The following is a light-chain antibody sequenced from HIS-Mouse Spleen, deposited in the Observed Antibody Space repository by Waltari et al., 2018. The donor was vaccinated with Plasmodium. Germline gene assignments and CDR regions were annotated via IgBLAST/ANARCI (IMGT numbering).Light chain of an antibody. CDR2: DAS. CDR3: KQYDNLPYT. Sequence: DIQMTQSPSSLSASVGDRVTLTCQASPDISNYLNWYQQKTGKTPKLLINDASNLETGVPSRFSGSGSGTDFTFTISSLQPEDIATYYCKQYDNLPYTFGQGTKLEIK. V-gene: IGKV1-33*01. CDR1: PDISNY. J-gene: IGKJ2*01.